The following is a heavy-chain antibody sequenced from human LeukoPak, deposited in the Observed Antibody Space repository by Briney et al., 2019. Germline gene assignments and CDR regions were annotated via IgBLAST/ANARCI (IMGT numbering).Heavy chain of an antibody. J-gene: IGHJ3*02. D-gene: IGHD1-26*01. CDR2: IYSGGNT. CDR3: ASGGSYLDDAFDI. CDR1: EFTVSSNY. Sequence: GGSLRLSCAASEFTVSSNYMTWVRQAPGKGLEWVSVIYSGGNTYYADSVKGRFTISRDKSKNTLYLQMNSLRAADTAVYYCASGGSYLDDAFDIWGQGTMVTVSS. V-gene: IGHV3-66*02.